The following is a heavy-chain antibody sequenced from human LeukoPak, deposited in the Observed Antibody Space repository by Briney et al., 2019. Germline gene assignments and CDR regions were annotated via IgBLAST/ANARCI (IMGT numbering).Heavy chain of an antibody. D-gene: IGHD3-10*01. CDR1: GYTFTSYG. CDR3: ARGQLVRGSHNWFDP. CDR2: INPNSGGT. Sequence: ASVKVSCKASGYTFTSYGISWVRQAPGQGLEWMGWINPNSGGTNYAQKFQGRVTMTRDTSISTAYMELSRLRSDDTAVYYCARGQLVRGSHNWFDPWGQGTLVTVSS. J-gene: IGHJ5*02. V-gene: IGHV1-2*02.